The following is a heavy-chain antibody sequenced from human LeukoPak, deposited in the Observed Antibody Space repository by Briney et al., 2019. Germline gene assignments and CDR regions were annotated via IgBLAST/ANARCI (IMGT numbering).Heavy chain of an antibody. J-gene: IGHJ3*02. V-gene: IGHV1-2*02. CDR1: GYTFTGYY. Sequence: ASVKVSCKASGYTFTGYYMHWVRQAPGQGLEWMGWINPNSGGTNYAQKFQGRVTMTRDTSISTAYMELSRLRSDDTAVYYCARNYGSGADAFDIWGQGTIVTVSS. D-gene: IGHD3-10*01. CDR2: INPNSGGT. CDR3: ARNYGSGADAFDI.